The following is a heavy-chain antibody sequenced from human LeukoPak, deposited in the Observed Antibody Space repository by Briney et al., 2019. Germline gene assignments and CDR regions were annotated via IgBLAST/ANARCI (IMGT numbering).Heavy chain of an antibody. J-gene: IGHJ5*02. Sequence: SETLSLTCTVSGGSISSYYWSWIRQPPGKGLEWIGEINHSGSTNYNPSLKSRVTISVDTSKNQFSLKLSSVTAADTAVYYCARAYDFGGWFDPWGQGTLVTVSS. V-gene: IGHV4-34*01. CDR1: GGSISSYY. D-gene: IGHD3-3*01. CDR2: INHSGST. CDR3: ARAYDFGGWFDP.